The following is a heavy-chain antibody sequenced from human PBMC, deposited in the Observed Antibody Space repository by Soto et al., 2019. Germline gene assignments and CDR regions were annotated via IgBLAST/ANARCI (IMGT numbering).Heavy chain of an antibody. J-gene: IGHJ4*02. Sequence: EVQLLESGGGLVQPGGSLRLSCAASGFTFSSYAMSWVRQAPGKGLEWVSAISGSGGSTYYADSVKGRFTISRDNSKNTLDLQMNGLGAEDTAVYYCAKGRGYCSSTSCYVGSDYWGQGTLVTVSS. CDR3: AKGRGYCSSTSCYVGSDY. V-gene: IGHV3-23*01. CDR1: GFTFSSYA. D-gene: IGHD2-2*01. CDR2: ISGSGGST.